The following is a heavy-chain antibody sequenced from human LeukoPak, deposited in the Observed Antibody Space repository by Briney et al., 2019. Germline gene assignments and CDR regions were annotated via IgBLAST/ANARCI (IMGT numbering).Heavy chain of an antibody. CDR1: GFTFSSYS. CDR2: ISSSGSYI. J-gene: IGHJ4*02. V-gene: IGHV3-21*01. Sequence: GGSLRLSCAASGFTFSSYSMNWVRQAPGKGLDWVSSISSSGSYIYYADSVKGRFTISRDNAKNSLYLQMNSLRAEDTAVYYCAREGYSYGYTFDYWGQGTLVTVSS. CDR3: AREGYSYGYTFDY. D-gene: IGHD5-18*01.